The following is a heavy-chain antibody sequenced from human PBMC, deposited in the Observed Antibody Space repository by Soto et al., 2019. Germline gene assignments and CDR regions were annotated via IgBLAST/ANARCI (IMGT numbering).Heavy chain of an antibody. D-gene: IGHD3-10*01. J-gene: IGHJ4*02. CDR2: MNTNSGAT. CDR3: AREYLNSGVALDDY. V-gene: IGHV1-2*02. Sequence: GASVKVFCKASGYTFTDYYLHWVRQAPGQGLEWMGWMNTNSGATKYVQKFQDRVTMTRDTSISTAYVELSSLTSDDTAVYYCAREYLNSGVALDDYWGQGTLVTVSS. CDR1: GYTFTDYY.